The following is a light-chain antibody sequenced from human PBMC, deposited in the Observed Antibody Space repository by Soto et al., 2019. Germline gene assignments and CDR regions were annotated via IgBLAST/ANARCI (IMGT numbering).Light chain of an antibody. CDR3: QHYNSYGT. J-gene: IGKJ1*01. CDR1: QSVSSSY. Sequence: EIVLTQSPGTLSLSPVERATLSCRASQSVSSSYLAWYQQKPGQAPRLLIYGASSRATGIPDRFSGSGSGTDFTLTISRLEPEDFATYYCQHYNSYGTFGQGTKVDIK. V-gene: IGKV3-20*01. CDR2: GAS.